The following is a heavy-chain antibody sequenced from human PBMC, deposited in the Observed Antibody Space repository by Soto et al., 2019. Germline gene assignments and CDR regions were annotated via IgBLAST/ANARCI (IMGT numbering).Heavy chain of an antibody. CDR3: VGVEKIRGIAVAGTFDY. Sequence: PSETLSLTCTVSGGSISSYYWSWIRQPPGKGLKRIGYIYYSGSTNYNPYLKSRVTISIDASKNQFSLKLSSVTAADTAVYYCVGVEKIRGIAVAGTFDYWGQGTLVTVSS. V-gene: IGHV4-59*01. J-gene: IGHJ4*02. CDR2: IYYSGST. D-gene: IGHD6-19*01. CDR1: GGSISSYY.